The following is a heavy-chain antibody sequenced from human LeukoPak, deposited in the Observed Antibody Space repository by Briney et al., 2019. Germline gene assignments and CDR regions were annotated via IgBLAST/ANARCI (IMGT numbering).Heavy chain of an antibody. Sequence: SQTLSLTCTVSGGSIRSGDYYWSWIRQPPGKGLEWIGYTYYSGSTYYNPSPKRRVIISVDTSKNQFSLKLNSMTAADTALYYCARAGGSGSLYIFNYWGQGTLVTVSS. CDR2: TYYSGST. J-gene: IGHJ4*02. CDR1: GGSIRSGDYY. V-gene: IGHV4-30-4*01. D-gene: IGHD3-10*01. CDR3: ARAGGSGSLYIFNY.